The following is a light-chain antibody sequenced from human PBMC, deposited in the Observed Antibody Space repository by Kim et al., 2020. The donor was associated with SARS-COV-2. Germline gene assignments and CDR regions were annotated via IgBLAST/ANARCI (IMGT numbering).Light chain of an antibody. CDR2: GRN. J-gene: IGLJ2*01. Sequence: SSELTQDPAVSVALGQTVRSTCQGDSLRSYYATWYQQRPRQAPVLVIYGRNNRPSGIPDRFSGSSSGNTASLTISGAPAEDEADFYCQSRDSGGNVLFGGGTKLTVL. CDR3: QSRDSGGNVL. CDR1: SLRSYY. V-gene: IGLV3-19*01.